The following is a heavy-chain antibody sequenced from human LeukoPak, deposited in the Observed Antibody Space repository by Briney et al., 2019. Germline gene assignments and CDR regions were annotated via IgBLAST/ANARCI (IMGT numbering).Heavy chain of an antibody. CDR2: ISRDGGTI. Sequence: GGSLRLPCAASGFTYSSYSMSWVRQAPGRGLEWVSFISRDGGTIDYADSVKGRFTISRDNAKNSLYLQMSRLRGEDTAVYYCARKAITVTTFDYWGQGTLVTVSS. CDR3: ARKAITVTTFDY. CDR1: GFTYSSYS. D-gene: IGHD4-17*01. V-gene: IGHV3-48*04. J-gene: IGHJ4*02.